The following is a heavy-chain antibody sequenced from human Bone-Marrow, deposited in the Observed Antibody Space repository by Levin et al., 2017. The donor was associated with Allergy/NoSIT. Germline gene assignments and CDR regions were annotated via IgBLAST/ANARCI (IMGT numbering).Heavy chain of an antibody. J-gene: IGHJ4*02. Sequence: GGSLRLSCAATGFNFRSAWMSWVRQAPGKGPEWVGRIKSRADGETTDYAAFVEGRFTISRDDSTATLYLLMSSLKMEDTGVYYCITNYYDVWSGRQGDWGQGTLVTVSS. V-gene: IGHV3-15*01. D-gene: IGHD3-3*01. CDR3: ITNYYDVWSGRQGD. CDR1: GFNFRSAW. CDR2: IKSRADGETT.